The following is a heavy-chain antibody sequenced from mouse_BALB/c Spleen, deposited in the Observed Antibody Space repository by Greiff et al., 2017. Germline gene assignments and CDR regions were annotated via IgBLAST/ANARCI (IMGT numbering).Heavy chain of an antibody. CDR2: ISSGSSTI. V-gene: IGHV5-17*02. CDR1: GFTFSSFG. J-gene: IGHJ1*01. CDR3: ARDPGYGYFDV. Sequence: DVMLVESGGGLVQPGGSRKLSCAASGFTFSSFGMHWVRQAPEKGLEWVAYISSGSSTIYYADTVKGRFTISRDNPKNTLFLQMTSLRSEDTAMYYCARDPGYGYFDVWGAGTTVTVSS.